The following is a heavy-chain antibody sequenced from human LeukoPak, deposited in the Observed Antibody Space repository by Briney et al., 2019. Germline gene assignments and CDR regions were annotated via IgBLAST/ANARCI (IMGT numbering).Heavy chain of an antibody. Sequence: ASVKVSCKASGYTFTGYYMHWVRQAPGQGLEWMGWINPNSGGTNYAQKFQGRVTMTRDTSTSTVYMELSSLRSEDTAVYYCARDSSSWGFDPWGQGTLVTVSS. J-gene: IGHJ5*02. CDR1: GYTFTGYY. CDR2: INPNSGGT. CDR3: ARDSSSWGFDP. D-gene: IGHD6-13*01. V-gene: IGHV1-2*02.